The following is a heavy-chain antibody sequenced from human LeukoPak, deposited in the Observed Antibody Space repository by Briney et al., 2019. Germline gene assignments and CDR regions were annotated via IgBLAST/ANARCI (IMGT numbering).Heavy chain of an antibody. CDR2: ISAYNGNT. CDR1: GYTFTSYD. J-gene: IGHJ4*02. CDR3: ARYPQYSYGSPPDY. D-gene: IGHD5-18*01. V-gene: IGHV1-18*01. Sequence: ASVKVSCKASGYTFTSYDISWVRQAPGQGLEWMGWISAYNGNTNYAQKLQGRVTMTTDTSTSTAYMELRSLRSDDTAVYYCARYPQYSYGSPPDYWGQGTLVTVSS.